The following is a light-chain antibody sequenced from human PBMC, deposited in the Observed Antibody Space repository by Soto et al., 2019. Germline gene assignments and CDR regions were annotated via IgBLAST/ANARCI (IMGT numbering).Light chain of an antibody. CDR1: QSVSSY. CDR2: DAS. CDR3: QQRSNWPPT. Sequence: EIVLTQSPATLSLSPGERATLSCRASQSVSSYLAWYQQKPGRAPRLLIYDASNRASGIPARFSGSGSGTAFTLPIITLEPVVFAVYYCQQRSNWPPTVGQGTTVDIK. J-gene: IGKJ1*01. V-gene: IGKV3-11*01.